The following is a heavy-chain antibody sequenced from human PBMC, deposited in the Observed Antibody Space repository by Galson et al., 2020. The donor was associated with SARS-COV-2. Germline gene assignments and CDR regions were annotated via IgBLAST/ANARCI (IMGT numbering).Heavy chain of an antibody. D-gene: IGHD2-2*01. CDR3: ARGGGGDIVVVPAASDAFDV. CDR1: GYTFNGYY. J-gene: IGHJ3*01. Sequence: ASVKVSCKASGYTFNGYYIHWVRQAPGQGLEWMGWINPDSGATNYAQNFQGWVTLTRDTSINTAYMELSRLKSDDTAIYYCARGGGGDIVVVPAASDAFDVWGQGTMVTVSS. CDR2: INPDSGAT. V-gene: IGHV1-2*04.